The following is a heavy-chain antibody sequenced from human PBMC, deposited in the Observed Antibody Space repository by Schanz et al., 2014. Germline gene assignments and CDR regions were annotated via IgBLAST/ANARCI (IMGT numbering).Heavy chain of an antibody. D-gene: IGHD3-10*01. CDR2: INTGGDST. Sequence: EVQLVESGGGVVQPGRSLRLSCAASGFTFSTYAMAWVRQAPGKGLEWVSSINTGGDSTYYADSVKGRFTISRDNSRDTVYLQMNSLRADDTAMYYCARWFLIRGVILDSWGQGTLVTVSS. V-gene: IGHV3-23*04. CDR1: GFTFSTYA. CDR3: ARWFLIRGVILDS. J-gene: IGHJ4*02.